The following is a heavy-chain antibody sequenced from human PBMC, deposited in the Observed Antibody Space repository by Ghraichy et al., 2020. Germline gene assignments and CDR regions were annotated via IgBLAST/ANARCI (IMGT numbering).Heavy chain of an antibody. Sequence: SVKVSCKASGYTFTSYGISWVRQAPGQGLEWMGWISAYNGNTNYAQKLQGRVTMTTDTSTSTAYMELRSLRSDDTAVYYCARDLAYCGGDCSTYYYGMDVWGQGTTVTVSS. CDR2: ISAYNGNT. CDR1: GYTFTSYG. D-gene: IGHD2-21*02. J-gene: IGHJ6*02. V-gene: IGHV1-18*04. CDR3: ARDLAYCGGDCSTYYYGMDV.